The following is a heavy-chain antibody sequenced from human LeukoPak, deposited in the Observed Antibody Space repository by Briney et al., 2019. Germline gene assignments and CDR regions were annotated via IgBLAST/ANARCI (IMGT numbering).Heavy chain of an antibody. CDR1: GFTFDDYA. D-gene: IGHD6-19*01. V-gene: IGHV3-9*01. Sequence: GGSLRLSCAASGFTFDDYAMHWVRQAPGKGLEWVSGISWNSGSIGYADSVKGRFTISRDNAKNSLYLQMNSLRAEDTALYYCAAIAVAGRKHDYWGQGTLVTVSS. CDR3: AAIAVAGRKHDY. J-gene: IGHJ4*02. CDR2: ISWNSGSI.